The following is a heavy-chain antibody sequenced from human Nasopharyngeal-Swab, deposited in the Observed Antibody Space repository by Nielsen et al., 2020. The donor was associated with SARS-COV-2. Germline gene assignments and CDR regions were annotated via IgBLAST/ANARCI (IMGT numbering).Heavy chain of an antibody. V-gene: IGHV3-7*01. CDR1: GVTCSSYG. CDR2: IKQDGREK. Sequence: GESLKISCAASGVTCSSYGMSWVRQAPGKGLEWVANIKQDGREKYYVDSVHGRFTIYRDNAKNSLYLQMNSLRAEDTAVYSCAIDGAAVPGPTSYYYYVMPVLCPGTTVTVSS. D-gene: IGHD6-19*01. CDR3: AIDGAAVPGPTSYYYYVMPV. J-gene: IGHJ6*02.